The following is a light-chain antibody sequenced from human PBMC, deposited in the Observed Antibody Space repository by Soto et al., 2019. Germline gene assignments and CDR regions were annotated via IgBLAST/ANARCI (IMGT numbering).Light chain of an antibody. CDR2: AAS. Sequence: DIQLTLSPSSLSASVGDRVTITCRASQSISSYLNWYQQKPGKAPKLLIYAASSLQSGVPSRFSGSGSGADFTLTISSLQPEDFATYFCQQSYSRPRTFGQGTKVDIK. CDR1: QSISSY. J-gene: IGKJ1*01. CDR3: QQSYSRPRT. V-gene: IGKV1-39*01.